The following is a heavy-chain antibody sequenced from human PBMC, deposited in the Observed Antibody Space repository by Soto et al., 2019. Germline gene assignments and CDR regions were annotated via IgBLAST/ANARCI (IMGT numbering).Heavy chain of an antibody. D-gene: IGHD3-16*01. CDR2: IYYSGSA. V-gene: IGHV4-59*01. J-gene: IGHJ6*03. CDR3: ATAVPAEYVFPYYYMDV. CDR1: GASIRSFH. Sequence: QVQLQESGPGLVKPSETLSLTCTVSGASIRSFHWSWIRQTPGKGLEWIGYIYYSGSANYNPSLKRRVTFSVDTSRNQVSLKLSSATAADTGVYYCATAVPAEYVFPYYYMDVWGRGTTVTVSS.